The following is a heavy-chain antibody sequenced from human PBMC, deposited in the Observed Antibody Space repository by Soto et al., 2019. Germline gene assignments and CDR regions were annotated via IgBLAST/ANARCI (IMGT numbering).Heavy chain of an antibody. D-gene: IGHD6-13*01. Sequence: PGGSLRLSCAASGFTFSSYAMSWVRQAPGKGVEWVSAISGSGGSTYYADSVKGRFTISRDNSKNTLYLQMNSLRAEDTAVHYPATGKAPAVTPWFSYWGQSSLVTVSS. J-gene: IGHJ4*02. CDR3: ATGKAPAVTPWFSY. CDR2: ISGSGGST. V-gene: IGHV3-23*01. CDR1: GFTFSSYA.